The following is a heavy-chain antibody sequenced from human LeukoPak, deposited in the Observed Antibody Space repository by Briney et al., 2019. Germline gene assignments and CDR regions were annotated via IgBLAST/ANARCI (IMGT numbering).Heavy chain of an antibody. J-gene: IGHJ4*02. V-gene: IGHV3-30-3*01. CDR2: ISYDGSNK. Sequence: GGSLRLSCAASGFTFSSYAMHWVRQAPGKGLEWVAVISYDGSNKYYADSVKGRFTISRDNSKNTLYLQMNSLRAEDTAVYYCAKDAGFLEWLFYWGQGTLVTVSS. CDR3: AKDAGFLEWLFY. D-gene: IGHD3-3*01. CDR1: GFTFSSYA.